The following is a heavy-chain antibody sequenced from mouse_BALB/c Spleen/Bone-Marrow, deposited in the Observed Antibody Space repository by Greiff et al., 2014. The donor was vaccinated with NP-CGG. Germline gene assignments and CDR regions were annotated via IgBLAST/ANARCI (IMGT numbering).Heavy chain of an antibody. CDR2: ILPGSGST. V-gene: IGHV1-9*01. J-gene: IGHJ2*01. D-gene: IGHD3-1*01. CDR1: GYRFNSYW. CDR3: ARLGIRSFDY. Sequence: QVQLKQSGADLMKPGASVKIFCKATGYRFNSYWIEGGKQRPGHGLEWIGEILPGSGSTNFNEKFKGKATFTAYTSSNTAYMQISSLTSEDSAVYYCARLGIRSFDYWGQGTTLTVSS.